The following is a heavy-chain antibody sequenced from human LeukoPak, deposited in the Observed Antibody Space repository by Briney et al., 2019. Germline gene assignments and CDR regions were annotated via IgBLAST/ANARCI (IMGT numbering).Heavy chain of an antibody. CDR1: GLTFRNYA. CDR3: AKDPQPSVRMLRGTMDV. D-gene: IGHD3-10*01. Sequence: GGSLRLSCAASGLTFRNYALSWVRPARGRGLEWVSVISGSGVATDYADSVKGRFTISRDNSKNTLFLQMNSLRAEDTAVYYCAKDPQPSVRMLRGTMDVWGQGTTVTVYS. CDR2: ISGSGVAT. V-gene: IGHV3-23*01. J-gene: IGHJ6*02.